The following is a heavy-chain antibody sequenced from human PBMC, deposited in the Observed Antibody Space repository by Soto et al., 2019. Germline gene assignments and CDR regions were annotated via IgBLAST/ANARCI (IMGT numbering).Heavy chain of an antibody. CDR3: ARGRPQMSLSRIAVHHYDY. V-gene: IGHV4-59*01. J-gene: IGHJ4*02. Sequence: PSETLSLTCTVSGGSISSYYWSWIRQPPGKGLEWIGYIYYSGSTNYNPSLKSRVTISVDTSKNQFSLKLSSVTAADTAVYYCARGRPQMSLSRIAVHHYDYWGQGTLVTVSS. D-gene: IGHD6-19*01. CDR1: GGSISSYY. CDR2: IYYSGST.